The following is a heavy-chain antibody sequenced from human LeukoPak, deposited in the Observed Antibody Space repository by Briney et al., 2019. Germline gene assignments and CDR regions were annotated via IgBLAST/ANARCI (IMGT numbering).Heavy chain of an antibody. CDR2: INDESSDI. V-gene: IGHV3-21*05. D-gene: IGHD2-2*01. CDR3: ARDTFQPGLIDS. CDR1: GFTFSLYA. Sequence: GGSLRLSCAASGFTFSLYAMNWVRQAPGKGLEWVSYINDESSDIHYAGSVRGRFTISRDDARQTLYLQPSSLRVEDTAVYYCARDTFQPGLIDSWGQGTLVTVSS. J-gene: IGHJ4*02.